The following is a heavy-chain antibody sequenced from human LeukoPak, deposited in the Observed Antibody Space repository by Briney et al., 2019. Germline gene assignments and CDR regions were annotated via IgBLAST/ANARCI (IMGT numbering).Heavy chain of an antibody. D-gene: IGHD6-19*01. CDR2: ISAYNGNT. Sequence: GASVKVSCKASGYTFTTYGFSWVRQAPGQGLEWMGWISAYNGNTNYAQKLQGRVTMTTDTSTSTAYMELRSLRSDDTAVYYCAGYSGWPSRGAFDIWGQGTMVTVSS. V-gene: IGHV1-18*01. CDR1: GYTFTTYG. J-gene: IGHJ3*02. CDR3: AGYSGWPSRGAFDI.